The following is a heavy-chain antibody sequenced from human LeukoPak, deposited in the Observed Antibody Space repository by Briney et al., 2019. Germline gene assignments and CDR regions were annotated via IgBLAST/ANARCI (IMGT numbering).Heavy chain of an antibody. D-gene: IGHD2-2*01. CDR1: GGSSFSSSFY. CDR3: AATIILPPAVGFDY. J-gene: IGHJ4*02. Sequence: PSETLSQTCTVSGGSSFSSSFYCGWIRQPPGKGLEWIGSIYYNGRTYYNPSLKGRVTISADTSKNQFSLNLSSVTAADTAVYYCAATIILPPAVGFDYWGQGTLVTVSS. V-gene: IGHV4-39*01. CDR2: IYYNGRT.